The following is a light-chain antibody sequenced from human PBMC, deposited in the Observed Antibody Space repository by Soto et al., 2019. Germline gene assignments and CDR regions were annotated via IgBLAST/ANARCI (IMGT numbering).Light chain of an antibody. CDR1: SSDVGGYNY. V-gene: IGLV2-14*03. J-gene: IGLJ3*02. CDR2: DVS. Sequence: QSVLTQPASVSGSPGQSITISCTGTSSDVGGYNYVSWYQQYPGKAPKLIIYDVSNRPSWVSHRFSGSKSGNTASLTISGLQAEDESNYYCASYTSSISRYVFGGGTKSPS. CDR3: ASYTSSISRYV.